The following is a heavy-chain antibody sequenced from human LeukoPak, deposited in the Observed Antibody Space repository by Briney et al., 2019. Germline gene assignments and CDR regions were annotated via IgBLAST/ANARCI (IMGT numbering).Heavy chain of an antibody. CDR1: GFTFSTYA. CDR2: ISGSGVAT. J-gene: IGHJ4*02. CDR3: AKAAFFGVVILTDY. Sequence: PGGSLRLSCAASGFTFSTYAMRWVRQAPGKGLEWVSAISGSGVATHYADSEKGRFTISRDNSKNTVYLQMDSLRAEDAAVYYCAKAAFFGVVILTDYWGQGTLVTVSS. V-gene: IGHV3-23*01. D-gene: IGHD3-3*01.